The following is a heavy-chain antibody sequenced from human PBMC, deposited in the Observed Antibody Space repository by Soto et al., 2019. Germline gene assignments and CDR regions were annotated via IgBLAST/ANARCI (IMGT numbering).Heavy chain of an antibody. V-gene: IGHV1-18*01. J-gene: IGHJ4*02. CDR2: ISAYNGNT. D-gene: IGHD3-3*01. CDR1: GYTFTSYG. CDR3: ARDLRRRLVGYYDFWSGYYGEGSDY. Sequence: GASVKVSCKASGYTFTSYGISWVRQAPGQGLEWMGWISAYNGNTNYAQKLQGRVTMTTDTSTSTAYMELRSLRSDDTAVYYCARDLRRRLVGYYDFWSGYYGEGSDYWGQGTLVTVSS.